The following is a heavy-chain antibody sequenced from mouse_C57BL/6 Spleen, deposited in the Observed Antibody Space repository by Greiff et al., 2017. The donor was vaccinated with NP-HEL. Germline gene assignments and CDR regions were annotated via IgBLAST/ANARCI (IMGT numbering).Heavy chain of an antibody. V-gene: IGHV6-3*01. CDR2: IRLKSDNYAT. J-gene: IGHJ4*01. Sequence: EVKLEESGGGLVQPGGSMKLSCVASGFTFSNYWMNWVRQSPEKGLEWVAQIRLKSDNYATHYAESVKGRFTITRDDSKSSVYLKMNNLRAEDTGIYYCTYYSNYYYYAMDYWGQGTSVTVSS. D-gene: IGHD2-5*01. CDR3: TYYSNYYYYAMDY. CDR1: GFTFSNYW.